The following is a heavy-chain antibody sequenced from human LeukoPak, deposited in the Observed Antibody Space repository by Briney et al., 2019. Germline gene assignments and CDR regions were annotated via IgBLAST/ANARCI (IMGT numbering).Heavy chain of an antibody. CDR3: AKAGDVDTEYYFDY. Sequence: GGSLRLSCAASGFTFSNYWMSWVRQAPGKGLEWVANIKQDGSEKEYVDSVKGRFIISRDNAKNSLYLQMNSLRAEDTALYYCAKAGDVDTEYYFDYWGQGTLVTVSS. J-gene: IGHJ4*02. CDR2: IKQDGSEK. D-gene: IGHD5-18*01. CDR1: GFTFSNYW. V-gene: IGHV3-7*03.